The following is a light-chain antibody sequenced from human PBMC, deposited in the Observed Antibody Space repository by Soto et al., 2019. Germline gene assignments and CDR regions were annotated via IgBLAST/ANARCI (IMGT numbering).Light chain of an antibody. CDR3: SSYAGAKNV. V-gene: IGLV2-8*01. Sequence: SVVTQPPSPSGSPGQSVTLSCTGTSSDVGGYNYVSWYQQHPGKAPKLMIYEVSKRPSGVPDRFSGSKSGNTASLTVSGLQAEDEADYYCSSYAGAKNVFGTGTTVTVL. CDR2: EVS. J-gene: IGLJ1*01. CDR1: SSDVGGYNY.